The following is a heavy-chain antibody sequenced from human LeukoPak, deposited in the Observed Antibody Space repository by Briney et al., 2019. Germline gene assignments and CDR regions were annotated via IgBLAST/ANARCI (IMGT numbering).Heavy chain of an antibody. V-gene: IGHV1-8*02. D-gene: IGHD6-6*01. Sequence: GSSVKVSCKASGGTFSSYAISWVRQATGQGLEWMGWMNPNSGNTGYAQKFQGRVTMTRNTSISTAYMELSSLRSEDTAVYYCARGESSIAALDYYYGMDVWGQGTTVTVSS. CDR1: GGTFSSYA. CDR2: MNPNSGNT. J-gene: IGHJ6*02. CDR3: ARGESSIAALDYYYGMDV.